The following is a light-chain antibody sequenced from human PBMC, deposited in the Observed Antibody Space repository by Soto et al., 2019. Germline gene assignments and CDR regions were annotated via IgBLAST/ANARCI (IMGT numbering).Light chain of an antibody. CDR1: QDISNR. CDR2: DAS. Sequence: DIQMTQSPSSLSASVGDRVTITCQASQDISNRLNWYQHKPGKAPKGLIYDASNLEAGVSSRFSGSGSGTDFTFTISSLQPEDIATYYCQQYDALPRTFGQGTKVQIK. V-gene: IGKV1-33*01. J-gene: IGKJ1*01. CDR3: QQYDALPRT.